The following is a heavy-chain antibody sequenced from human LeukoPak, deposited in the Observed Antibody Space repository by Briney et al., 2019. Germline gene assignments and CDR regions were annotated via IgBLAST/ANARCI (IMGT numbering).Heavy chain of an antibody. D-gene: IGHD1-26*01. J-gene: IGHJ3*01. V-gene: IGHV5-51*01. CDR1: GYSFTSYC. CDR2: IYPGDSGP. Sequence: GEPLKISCKGSGYSFTSYCIGWVRQMPGKGLEWMGIIYPGDSGPTYSPFFQGQVTISVDKSINTAYLQWSSLQASDTAMYYCGMSGDRVPLQDDVFDVWGQGTMVTVS. CDR3: GMSGDRVPLQDDVFDV.